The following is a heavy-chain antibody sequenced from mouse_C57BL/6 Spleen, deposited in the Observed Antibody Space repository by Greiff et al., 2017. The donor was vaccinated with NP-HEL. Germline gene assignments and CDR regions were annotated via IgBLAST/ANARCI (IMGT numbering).Heavy chain of an antibody. CDR1: GYTFTDYY. Sequence: EVQLQQSGPVLVKPGASVKMSCKASGYTFTDYYMNWVKQSHGKSLEWIGVINPYNGGTSYNQKFKGKATLTVDKSSSTAYMELNSLTSEDSAVYYCARGTTTVPYYFDYWGQGTTLTVSS. D-gene: IGHD1-1*01. CDR2: INPYNGGT. J-gene: IGHJ2*01. V-gene: IGHV1-19*01. CDR3: ARGTTTVPYYFDY.